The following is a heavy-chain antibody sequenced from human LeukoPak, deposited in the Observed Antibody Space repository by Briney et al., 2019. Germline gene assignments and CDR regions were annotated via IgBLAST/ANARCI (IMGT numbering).Heavy chain of an antibody. Sequence: PGGSLRLSCAASGFTFSSYGMNWVRQAPGKGLEWVSYISSSGSTIYYADSVKGRFTISRDNAKNSLYLQMNSLRAEDTAVYYCARDSVKYYYGSGSYYRAFDIWGQGTMVTVPS. CDR2: ISSSGSTI. J-gene: IGHJ3*02. D-gene: IGHD3-10*01. CDR1: GFTFSSYG. V-gene: IGHV3-48*03. CDR3: ARDSVKYYYGSGSYYRAFDI.